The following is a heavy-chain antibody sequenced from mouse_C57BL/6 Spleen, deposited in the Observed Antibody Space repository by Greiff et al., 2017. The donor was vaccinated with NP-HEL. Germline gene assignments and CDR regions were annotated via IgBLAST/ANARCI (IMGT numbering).Heavy chain of an antibody. CDR1: GYTFTSYW. D-gene: IGHD1-1*01. Sequence: VQLQQPGAELVKPGASVKLSCKASGYTFTSYWMHWVKQRPGRGLEWIGRIDPNSGGTKYNEKFKSKATLTVDKPSSTAYMQLSSLTSEDSAVYYCARYGYYGTLYFDVWGTGTTVTVSS. CDR3: ARYGYYGTLYFDV. V-gene: IGHV1-72*01. J-gene: IGHJ1*03. CDR2: IDPNSGGT.